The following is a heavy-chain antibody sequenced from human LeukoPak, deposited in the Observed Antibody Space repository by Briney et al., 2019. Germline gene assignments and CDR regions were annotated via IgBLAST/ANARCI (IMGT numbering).Heavy chain of an antibody. Sequence: AGGSLRLSCAASGFTFSSYAMSWVRQAPGKGLERVSAISGSGGSTYYADSVKGRFTISRDNSKNTLYLQMNSLRAEDTAVYYCAKDVGSGSYVDYWGQGTLVTASS. D-gene: IGHD3-10*01. V-gene: IGHV3-23*01. CDR2: ISGSGGST. CDR1: GFTFSSYA. J-gene: IGHJ4*02. CDR3: AKDVGSGSYVDY.